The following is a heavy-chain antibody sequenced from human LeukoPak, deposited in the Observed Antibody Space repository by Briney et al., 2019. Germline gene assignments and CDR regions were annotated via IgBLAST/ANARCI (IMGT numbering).Heavy chain of an antibody. CDR3: ARGLIKYGDYVGAFDI. V-gene: IGHV4-39*07. CDR1: GGSISRSSYY. Sequence: TSSETLSLTCTVSGGSISRSSYYWGWVRQPPGKGLEWIGSISYSGNTFYSPSLKSRVTISVDTSRNQFSLRLSSVTAADTAVYYCARGLIKYGDYVGAFDIWGQGTIVTVSS. D-gene: IGHD4-17*01. CDR2: ISYSGNT. J-gene: IGHJ3*02.